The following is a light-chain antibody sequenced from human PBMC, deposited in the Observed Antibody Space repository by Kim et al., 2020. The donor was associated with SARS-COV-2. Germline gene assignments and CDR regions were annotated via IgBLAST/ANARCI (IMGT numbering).Light chain of an antibody. CDR3: QQYGNFPIA. CDR2: DAS. V-gene: IGKV3-20*01. CDR1: QSVTTY. J-gene: IGKJ5*01. Sequence: EIVLTQSPGTLSLSPGERGTLSCRASQSVTTYLAWYQQKPGQAPRLLIYDASSRATTIPDRFSGSGSGTDFTLTISRLEPENFAVYFCQQYGNFPIAFGQGTRLELK.